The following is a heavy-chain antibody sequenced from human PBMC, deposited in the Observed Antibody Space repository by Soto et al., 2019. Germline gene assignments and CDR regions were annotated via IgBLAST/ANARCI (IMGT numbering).Heavy chain of an antibody. CDR2: FDYSGST. CDR3: ARQKGSSGLGWFDP. V-gene: IGHV4-59*01. Sequence: QVQLQESGPGLVKPSETLSLTCTVSDDSISGYYWSWIRQPPGKGLEWLGYFDYSGSTNYNPALTSRVTISVDTSKNQFSLKLSSVTAADAAVYYCARQKGSSGLGWFDPWGQGILVTVSS. D-gene: IGHD6-6*01. J-gene: IGHJ5*02. CDR1: DDSISGYY.